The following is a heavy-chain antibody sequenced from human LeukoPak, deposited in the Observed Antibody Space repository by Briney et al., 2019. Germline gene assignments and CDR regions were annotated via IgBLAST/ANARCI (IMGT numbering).Heavy chain of an antibody. CDR1: GFTFRSYG. J-gene: IGHJ4*02. CDR2: ITYDGSNK. D-gene: IGHD2-2*01. CDR3: AREAAAMLHFDY. Sequence: GGSLRLXCAASGFTFRSYGMHWVRQAPGKALEWVAFITYDGSNKYYADSVKGRFTISRDNSKNTLYLQINSLRAEDTAVYYCAREAAAMLHFDYWGQGTLVTVSS. V-gene: IGHV3-30*02.